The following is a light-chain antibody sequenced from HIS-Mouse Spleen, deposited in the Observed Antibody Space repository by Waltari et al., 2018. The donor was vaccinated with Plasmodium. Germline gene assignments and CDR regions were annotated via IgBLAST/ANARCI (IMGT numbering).Light chain of an antibody. Sequence: QSALTQPASVSGSPGQSITISCTGTSSDVGGYNYVSWYQHHPGKAPKLMIYDVSNRPSGVSNRCAGSRSSNTASLTISVLQAEDEDDYYCSSYTSSSTLVFGVGTKLTVL. CDR3: SSYTSSSTLV. J-gene: IGLJ2*01. CDR2: DVS. V-gene: IGLV2-14*03. CDR1: SSDVGGYNY.